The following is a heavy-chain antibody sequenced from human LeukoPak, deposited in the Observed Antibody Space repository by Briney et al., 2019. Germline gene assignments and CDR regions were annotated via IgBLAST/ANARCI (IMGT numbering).Heavy chain of an antibody. J-gene: IGHJ3*02. Sequence: SVKVSCKASGYTFTSYGMNWVRQAPGQGLEWMGGIIPIFGTANYAQKFQGRVTIIADESTSTAYMELSSLRSEDTAIYYCARIRDGYNDAYDIWGQGTVVTVPS. D-gene: IGHD5-24*01. CDR1: GYTFTSYG. CDR2: IIPIFGTA. CDR3: ARIRDGYNDAYDI. V-gene: IGHV1-69*13.